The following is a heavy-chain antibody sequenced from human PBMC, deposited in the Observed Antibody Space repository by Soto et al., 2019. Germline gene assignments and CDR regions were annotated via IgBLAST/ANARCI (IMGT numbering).Heavy chain of an antibody. D-gene: IGHD2-15*01. CDR3: ASPSPVVAATPNYAFDI. V-gene: IGHV4-34*01. CDR1: GGSFSGYY. J-gene: IGHJ3*02. CDR2: INHSGST. Sequence: SETLSLTCAVYGGSFSGYYWSWIRQPPGKGLEWIGEINHSGSTNYNPSLKSRVTISVDTSKNQFSLKLSSVTAADTAVYYCASPSPVVAATPNYAFDIWGQGTMVTVSS.